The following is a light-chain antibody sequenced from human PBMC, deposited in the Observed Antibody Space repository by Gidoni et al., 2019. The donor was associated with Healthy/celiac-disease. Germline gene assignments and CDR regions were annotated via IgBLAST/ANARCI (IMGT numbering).Light chain of an antibody. Sequence: QMTQSPSSLSASVGDRVTITCRASQSISSYLNWYQQKPGKAPKLLIYAASSLQSGVPSKFXGSGXXTDXXXTIXXXQPXXFAXXXCQXXXSTXXTFXXGTKVEIK. V-gene: IGKV1-39*01. CDR3: QXXXSTXXT. J-gene: IGKJ4*01. CDR1: QSISSY. CDR2: AAS.